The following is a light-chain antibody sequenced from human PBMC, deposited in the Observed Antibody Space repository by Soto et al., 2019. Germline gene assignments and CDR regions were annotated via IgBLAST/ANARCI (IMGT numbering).Light chain of an antibody. CDR2: RND. V-gene: IGLV1-47*01. J-gene: IGLJ2*01. CDR1: SSNIGSKY. CDR3: AAWDDSLSGVV. Sequence: QAVVTQPPSTSGTPGQSVTMSCSGSSSNIGSKYVYWYQQLPGTAPKLLIYRNDQRPSGVPDRFSGSKSGTSGSLAISELRSEDEADYYCAAWDDSLSGVVFGGGTKLTVL.